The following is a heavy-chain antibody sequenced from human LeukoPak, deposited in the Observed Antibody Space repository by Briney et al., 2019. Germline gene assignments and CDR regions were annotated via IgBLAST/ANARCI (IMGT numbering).Heavy chain of an antibody. Sequence: SETLSLTCAVYGGSFSGYYWSWIRQPPGKGLEWIGEINHSGSTNYNPSLKSRVTISVDTSKNQFSLKLSSVTAADTAVYYCARQGIKIRYFDWLLKGQFDPWGQGTLVTVSS. V-gene: IGHV4-34*01. J-gene: IGHJ5*02. CDR3: ARQGIKIRYFDWLLKGQFDP. D-gene: IGHD3-9*01. CDR1: GGSFSGYY. CDR2: INHSGST.